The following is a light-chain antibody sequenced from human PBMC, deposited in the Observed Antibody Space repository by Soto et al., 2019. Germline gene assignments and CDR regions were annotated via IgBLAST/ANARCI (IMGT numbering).Light chain of an antibody. CDR2: GAS. Sequence: EIVLTQSPGTLSLSPGERATLSCRASQSASSSYLAWYQQKPGQAPRLLIYGASSRATGIPDRFSGSGSGTDFTLTISRLEPEHFAVYYCQQYGSSPRTFGQGTKVDIK. CDR3: QQYGSSPRT. V-gene: IGKV3-20*01. J-gene: IGKJ1*01. CDR1: QSASSSY.